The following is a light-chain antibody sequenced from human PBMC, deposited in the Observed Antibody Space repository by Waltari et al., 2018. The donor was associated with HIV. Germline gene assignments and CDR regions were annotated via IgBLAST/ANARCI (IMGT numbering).Light chain of an antibody. CDR2: GAS. CDR3: QQYGSSPWT. J-gene: IGKJ1*01. Sequence: EIVMTQSPATLSVFPGESATLSCRASQSVSSNLAWYQERPGQPPRPLIYGASTRVPGIPARFSGSGSGTDFTLTISRLEPEDFAVYYCQQYGSSPWTFGQGTKVEIK. V-gene: IGKV3-15*01. CDR1: QSVSSN.